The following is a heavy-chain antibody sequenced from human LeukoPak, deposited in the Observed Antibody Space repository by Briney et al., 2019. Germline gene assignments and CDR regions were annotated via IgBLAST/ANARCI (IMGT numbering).Heavy chain of an antibody. D-gene: IGHD3-16*01. CDR2: ISPLFGSA. CDR3: VRGYAFDY. Sequence: SVKVSCKASGGTFSRYTLNWVRQAPGQGLEWMGGISPLFGSAKYAQKFQGRVTITADESTSTAYMELRSLRSEDTAVYYCVRGYAFDYWGQGTLVTVSS. CDR1: GGTFSRYT. J-gene: IGHJ4*02. V-gene: IGHV1-69*13.